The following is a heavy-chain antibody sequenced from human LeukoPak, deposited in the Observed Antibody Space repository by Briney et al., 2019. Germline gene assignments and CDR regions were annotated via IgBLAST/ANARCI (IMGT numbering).Heavy chain of an antibody. CDR3: ARDEGRYYYYYMDV. Sequence: SETLSLTCTVSGGSISSYYWSWIRQPPGKGLEWIGYIYYSGSTNYNPSLKSRVTISVDTSKNQFSLKLSSVTAADTAVYYCARDEGRYYYYYMDVWGKGTTVTVSS. V-gene: IGHV4-59*01. J-gene: IGHJ6*03. CDR2: IYYSGST. CDR1: GGSISSYY. D-gene: IGHD2-15*01.